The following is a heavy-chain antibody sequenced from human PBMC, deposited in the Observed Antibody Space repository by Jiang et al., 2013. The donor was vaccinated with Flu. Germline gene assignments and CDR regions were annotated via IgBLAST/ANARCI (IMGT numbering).Heavy chain of an antibody. Sequence: VGWNPSAPREGPGVACNFYWDDDTRYSPSLESRLTITKDTSKNRVVLTMTNLDPVDTATYYCAHSQRGLGCGGSSCYYFDYWGQGTLVTVSS. D-gene: IGHD2-15*01. V-gene: IGHV2-5*02. J-gene: IGHJ4*02. CDR3: AHSQRGLGCGGSSCYYFDY. CDR2: YWDDDT.